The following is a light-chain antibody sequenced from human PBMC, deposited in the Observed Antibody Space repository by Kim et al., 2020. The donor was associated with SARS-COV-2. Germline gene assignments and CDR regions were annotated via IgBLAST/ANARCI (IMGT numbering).Light chain of an antibody. CDR2: DVT. CDR1: TTDVGNYNF. V-gene: IGLV2-14*03. J-gene: IGLJ2*01. Sequence: GQSITISCTGTTTDVGNYNFVSWYQHPPGEAPKVLIYDVTKRPSGVSNRFFGSKSGNTASLTISGLQTEDEADYYCCSYASGSTLIFGGGTQLTVL. CDR3: CSYASGSTLI.